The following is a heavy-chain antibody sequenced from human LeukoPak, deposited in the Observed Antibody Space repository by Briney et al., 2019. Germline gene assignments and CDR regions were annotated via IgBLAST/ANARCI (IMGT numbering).Heavy chain of an antibody. J-gene: IGHJ3*02. CDR1: GFTFSSYA. V-gene: IGHV3-64*01. Sequence: PTGGSLRLSCAASGFTFSSYAMHWVRQAPGKGLEYVSAISSNGGSTYYANSVKGRFTISRDNSKNTLYLQMGSLRAEDMAVYYCAREGWFGESDAFDIWGQGTMVTVSS. D-gene: IGHD3-10*01. CDR3: AREGWFGESDAFDI. CDR2: ISSNGGST.